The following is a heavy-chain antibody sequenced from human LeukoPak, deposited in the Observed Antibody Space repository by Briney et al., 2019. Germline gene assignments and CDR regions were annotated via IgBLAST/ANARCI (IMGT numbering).Heavy chain of an antibody. V-gene: IGHV3-48*04. J-gene: IGHJ2*01. CDR3: ARSDYYDTASPSTFDL. D-gene: IGHD3-22*01. CDR2: ISSSSSTI. Sequence: GGSLRLSCAASGFTFSSYSMNWVRQAPGKGLEWVSYISSSSSTIYYADSVKGRFTISRDNAKNSLYLQMNSLRAEDTAVYYCARSDYYDTASPSTFDLWGRGTLVTVSS. CDR1: GFTFSSYS.